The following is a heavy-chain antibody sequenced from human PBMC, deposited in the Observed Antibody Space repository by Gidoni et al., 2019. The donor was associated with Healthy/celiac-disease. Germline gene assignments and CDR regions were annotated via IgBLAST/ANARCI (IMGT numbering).Heavy chain of an antibody. Sequence: QVQLVESGGGLVKPGGSLRLSCAASGFTFSDYYMSWIRQAPGKGLEWVSYISSSGSTIYYADSGKGRFTISRDNAKNSLYLQMNSLRAEDTAVYYCARDTGHYYDSSGYLRADDAFDIWGQGTMVTVSS. J-gene: IGHJ3*02. CDR1: GFTFSDYY. CDR3: ARDTGHYYDSSGYLRADDAFDI. V-gene: IGHV3-11*01. CDR2: ISSSGSTI. D-gene: IGHD3-22*01.